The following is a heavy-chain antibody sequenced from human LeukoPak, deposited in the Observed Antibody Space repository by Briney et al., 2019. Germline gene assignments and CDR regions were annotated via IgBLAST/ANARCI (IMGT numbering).Heavy chain of an antibody. D-gene: IGHD1-26*01. CDR1: GFTFSTNS. V-gene: IGHV3-64D*08. J-gene: IGHJ5*02. CDR2: ITSNGGST. CDR3: VTVGMTSIWSYLRFDP. Sequence: GGSLRLSCSASGFTFSTNSMHWVCQAPGKGLEFVSAITSNGGSTYYADSVKGRFTISRGNSKNTLYLQMSSLRAEDTAVYYCVTVGMTSIWSYLRFDPRGQGTLVSVSS.